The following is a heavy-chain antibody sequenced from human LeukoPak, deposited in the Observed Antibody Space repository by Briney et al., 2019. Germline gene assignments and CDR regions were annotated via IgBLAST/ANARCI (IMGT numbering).Heavy chain of an antibody. J-gene: IGHJ4*02. Sequence: SVKVSCKASGGTFSRYTISWVRQRPGQGLEWMGGITPLFGTANYAQKFQGRVTITADESASTAYMELSSLRSEDTAVYYCAKTPEMIPPIRYYYEPEDYWGQGTLVTVSS. CDR2: ITPLFGTA. V-gene: IGHV1-69*13. D-gene: IGHD3-22*01. CDR1: GGTFSRYT. CDR3: AKTPEMIPPIRYYYEPEDY.